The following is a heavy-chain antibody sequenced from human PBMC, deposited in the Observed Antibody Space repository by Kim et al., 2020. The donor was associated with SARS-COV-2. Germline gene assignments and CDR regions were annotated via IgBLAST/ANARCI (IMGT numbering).Heavy chain of an antibody. Sequence: RFTISRDNSKNTLYLQMNSLRAEDTAVYYCAKDPLYYYGSGSYLVGGFDYWGQGTLVTVSS. D-gene: IGHD3-10*01. J-gene: IGHJ4*02. V-gene: IGHV3-23*01. CDR3: AKDPLYYYGSGSYLVGGFDY.